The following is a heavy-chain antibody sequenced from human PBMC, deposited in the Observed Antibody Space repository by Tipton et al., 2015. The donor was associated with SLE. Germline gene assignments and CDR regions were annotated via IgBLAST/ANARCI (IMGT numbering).Heavy chain of an antibody. CDR2: ITWGGDDT. Sequence: SLRLSCAASGFPFDDYMMHWVRQSPGKGLEWVSLITWGGDDTYYADSVKGRFTISRDNSKNSLYLQMNSLRPEDTALYYCAKLHLGEMARIGDAFDIWGQGTMVTVSS. CDR3: AKLHLGEMARIGDAFDI. V-gene: IGHV3-43*01. D-gene: IGHD5-24*01. J-gene: IGHJ3*02. CDR1: GFPFDDYM.